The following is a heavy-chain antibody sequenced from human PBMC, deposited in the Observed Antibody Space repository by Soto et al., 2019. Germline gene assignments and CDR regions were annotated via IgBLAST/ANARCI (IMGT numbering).Heavy chain of an antibody. D-gene: IGHD6-13*01. CDR2: IYYSGST. CDR3: ARQRGIAAAGTPYFDY. V-gene: IGHV4-39*01. CDR1: GGSISSSSYY. J-gene: IGHJ4*02. Sequence: PSETLSLTCTVSGGSISSSSYYWGWIRQPPGKGLEWIGSIYYSGSTYYNPSLKSRVTISVDTSKNQFSLKLSSVTAADTAVYYCARQRGIAAAGTPYFDYWGQGTLVTVSS.